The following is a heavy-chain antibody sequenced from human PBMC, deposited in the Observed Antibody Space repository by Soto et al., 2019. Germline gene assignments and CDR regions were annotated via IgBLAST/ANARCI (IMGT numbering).Heavy chain of an antibody. V-gene: IGHV4-34*01. CDR2: INHSGST. CDR3: AGVFMVRGVIRQYFDL. CDR1: GGSFSGYY. Sequence: SETLSLTCAVYGGSFSGYYWSWIRQPPGKGLEWIGEINHSGSTNYNPSLKSRVTISVDTSKNQFSLKLSSVTAADTAVYYCAGVFMVRGVIRQYFDLWGRGTLVT. J-gene: IGHJ2*01. D-gene: IGHD3-10*01.